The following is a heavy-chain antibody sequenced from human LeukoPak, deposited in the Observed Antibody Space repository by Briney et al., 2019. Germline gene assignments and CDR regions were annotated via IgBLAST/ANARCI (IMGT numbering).Heavy chain of an antibody. CDR2: ISPNNGNT. Sequence: GASVKVSCKASGYTFTSFIVGWVRQAPGQGLEWVGRISPNNGNTNYAERLQGRVTMTTDASTSTAYLELTSLRSDDTAVYYCARYSDDLLNGNYAFDVWGQGTLVTVSS. D-gene: IGHD3-9*01. CDR3: ARYSDDLLNGNYAFDV. J-gene: IGHJ4*02. V-gene: IGHV1-18*01. CDR1: GYTFTSFI.